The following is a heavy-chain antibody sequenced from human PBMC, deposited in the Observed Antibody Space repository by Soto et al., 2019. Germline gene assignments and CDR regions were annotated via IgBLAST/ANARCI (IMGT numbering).Heavy chain of an antibody. CDR1: GFTFSSYD. CDR2: IGTAGDT. V-gene: IGHV3-13*01. D-gene: IGHD5-18*01. J-gene: IGHJ2*01. Sequence: EVQLVESGGGWVQPGGSLRLSCAASGFTFSSYDMHWVRQATGKGLEWVSAIGTAGDTYYPGSVKGRFTISRENAKNSLYLQMNSLRAEDTAVYYCARDNGYSYGSTYWYFDLWGRGTLVTVSS. CDR3: ARDNGYSYGSTYWYFDL.